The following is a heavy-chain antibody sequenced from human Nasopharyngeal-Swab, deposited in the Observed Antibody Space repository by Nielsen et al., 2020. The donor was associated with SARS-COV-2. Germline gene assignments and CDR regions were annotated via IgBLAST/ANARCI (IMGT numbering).Heavy chain of an antibody. CDR3: ARGAFGLGHSWFDP. V-gene: IGHV1-8*01. CDR1: GYTFSGND. D-gene: IGHD3-16*01. CDR2: MNPKSGDV. Sequence: ASVKVSCKSSGYTFSGNDINWVRQATGQGLEWMGWMNPKSGDVGYAQKIQGRVTMTRNTSTATAYMELSSLRHEDTAVYYCARGAFGLGHSWFDPWGQGTLVTVSS. J-gene: IGHJ5*02.